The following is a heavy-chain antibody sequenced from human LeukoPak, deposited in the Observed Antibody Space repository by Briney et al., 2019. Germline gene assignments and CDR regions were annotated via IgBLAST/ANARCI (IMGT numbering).Heavy chain of an antibody. Sequence: GASVKVSCKASGYIFTRYQMQWVRQAPGQGLEWMGIINPGVSTTSYAQKFQGRVTLTRDMSTSTVYMELSSLRSEDTAVYYCATDLVVPAAHPFDYWGQGTLVTVSS. V-gene: IGHV1-46*01. CDR2: INPGVSTT. CDR1: GYIFTRYQ. J-gene: IGHJ4*02. D-gene: IGHD2-2*01. CDR3: ATDLVVPAAHPFDY.